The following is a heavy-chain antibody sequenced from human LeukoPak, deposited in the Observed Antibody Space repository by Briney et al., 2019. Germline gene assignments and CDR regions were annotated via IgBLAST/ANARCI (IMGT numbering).Heavy chain of an antibody. CDR2: ISSSSSHT. CDR1: GFTFSDYY. Sequence: GGSLRLSCAASGFTFSDYYMTWIRQSPGKGLEWVSYISSSSSHTHYADSVKGRFTISRDSAKNSLYLQMSSLRADDTAVYYCARVGVIAAAGTFDFWGQGTLVTVSS. V-gene: IGHV3-11*06. D-gene: IGHD6-13*01. J-gene: IGHJ4*02. CDR3: ARVGVIAAAGTFDF.